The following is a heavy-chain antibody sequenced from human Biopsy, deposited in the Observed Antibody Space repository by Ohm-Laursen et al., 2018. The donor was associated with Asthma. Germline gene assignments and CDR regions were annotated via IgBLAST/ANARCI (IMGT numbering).Heavy chain of an antibody. D-gene: IGHD4-17*01. Sequence: PSETLSLTCTVSGASIRSPDNHWSWIRQSPGKGLEWIGFVFYSGATHYSRSLERRLYISIDTARNEFSMSLRSLTAADTAVYFCARVASYGDLYFGIDVWGPGTTVSVS. V-gene: IGHV4-30-4*01. J-gene: IGHJ6*02. CDR1: GASIRSPDNH. CDR3: ARVASYGDLYFGIDV. CDR2: VFYSGAT.